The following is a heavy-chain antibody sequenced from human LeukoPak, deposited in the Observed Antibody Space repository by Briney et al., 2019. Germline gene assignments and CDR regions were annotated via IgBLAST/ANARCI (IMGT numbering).Heavy chain of an antibody. CDR1: EFTFSSYV. J-gene: IGHJ4*02. CDR2: INYNGVIT. D-gene: IGHD3-9*01. CDR3: AKLGVRLTSTGQDY. Sequence: GGSLRLSCAASEFTFSSYVMYWVRQAPGKALEWVAAINYNGVITDYADSVRGRFTISRDNSKNTLYLQMNSLRGEDTAVYYCAKLGVRLTSTGQDYWGQGTLVTVSS. V-gene: IGHV3-23*01.